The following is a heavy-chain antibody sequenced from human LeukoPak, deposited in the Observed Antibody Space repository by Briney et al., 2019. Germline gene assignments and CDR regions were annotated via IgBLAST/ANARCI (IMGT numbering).Heavy chain of an antibody. CDR3: ARRVVAATPRWFDP. CDR1: GGSISSYY. CDR2: INYSGTT. Sequence: PSETLSLTCTVSGGSISSYYWSWIRQSPGKGLEWIGNINYSGTTYYNPSLTSRVTVFVDTSKNQFSLNLSSVTAADTAVYFCARRVVAATPRWFDPWGQGTLVIVSS. J-gene: IGHJ5*02. V-gene: IGHV4-59*04. D-gene: IGHD2-15*01.